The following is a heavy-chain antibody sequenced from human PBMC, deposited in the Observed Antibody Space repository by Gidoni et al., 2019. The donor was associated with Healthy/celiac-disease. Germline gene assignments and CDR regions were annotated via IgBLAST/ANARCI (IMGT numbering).Heavy chain of an antibody. J-gene: IGHJ4*02. CDR3: AKDPVGSSGWFWYYFDY. CDR1: GFTFSSYA. CDR2: ISGSGGST. V-gene: IGHV3-23*01. Sequence: EVQLLESGGGLVQPGGSLRLSCAASGFTFSSYAMSWVRQAPGKGLEWVSAISGSGGSTYYADSVKGRFTISRDNSKNTLYLQMNSLRAEDTAVYYCAKDPVGSSGWFWYYFDYWGQGTLVTVSS. D-gene: IGHD6-19*01.